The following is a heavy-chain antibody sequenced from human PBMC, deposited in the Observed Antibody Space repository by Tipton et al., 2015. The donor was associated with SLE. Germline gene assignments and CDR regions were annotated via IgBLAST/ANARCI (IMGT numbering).Heavy chain of an antibody. CDR2: INSDESRA. J-gene: IGHJ4*02. V-gene: IGHV3-74*01. D-gene: IGHD3-16*01. CDR3: VRFEVYDVKFDF. Sequence: SLRLSCVASGFTFNHYWMYWVRQVAGKGLVWVARINSDESRAEYVDSVKGRFTISRDNARSTVHLQMDSLRPEDTAVYYCVRFEVYDVKFDFWGQGTLVSVFS. CDR1: GFTFNHYW.